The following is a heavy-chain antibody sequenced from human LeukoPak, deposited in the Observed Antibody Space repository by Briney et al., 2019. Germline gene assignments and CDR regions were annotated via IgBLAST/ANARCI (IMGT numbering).Heavy chain of an antibody. D-gene: IGHD1-26*01. CDR2: IHYSGST. CDR1: GGSIIGYY. Sequence: PSETLSLTCTVSGGSIIGYYWSWIRQPPGKGLEWIGYIHYSGSTNYNPSLNSRVTISVDTSKNQFSLKLSSVTAADTALYYCAKESSGSYLDYWGQGTLVTVSS. CDR3: AKESSGSYLDY. J-gene: IGHJ4*02. V-gene: IGHV4-59*01.